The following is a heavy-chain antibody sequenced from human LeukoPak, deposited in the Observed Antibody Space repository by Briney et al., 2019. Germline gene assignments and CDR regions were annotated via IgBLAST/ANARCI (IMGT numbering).Heavy chain of an antibody. CDR3: AKEWGDYGSGGFDY. V-gene: IGHV3-23*01. J-gene: IGHJ4*02. Sequence: GGSLRLSCAASGFTFSSYAMSWFRQAPGKGLEWVSAISGSGGSTYYADSAKGRFTISRDNSKNTLYLQMNSLRAEDTAVYYCAKEWGDYGSGGFDYWGQGTLVTVSS. D-gene: IGHD3-10*01. CDR2: ISGSGGST. CDR1: GFTFSSYA.